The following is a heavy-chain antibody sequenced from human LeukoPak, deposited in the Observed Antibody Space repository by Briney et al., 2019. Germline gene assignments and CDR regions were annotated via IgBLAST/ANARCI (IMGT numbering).Heavy chain of an antibody. CDR2: IYTSGST. CDR1: GGSISSYY. CDR3: AREGWELLSEYFQH. D-gene: IGHD1-26*01. J-gene: IGHJ1*01. V-gene: IGHV4-4*07. Sequence: PSETLSLTCTVSGGSISSYYWSWIRQPAGKGLEWIGRIYTSGSTNYNPSLKSRVTISVDTSKNQFSLKLSSVTAADTAVYYCAREGWELLSEYFQHWGQGTLVTVSS.